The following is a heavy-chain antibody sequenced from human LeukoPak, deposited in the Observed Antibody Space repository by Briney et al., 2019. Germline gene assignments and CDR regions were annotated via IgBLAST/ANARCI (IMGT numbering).Heavy chain of an antibody. J-gene: IGHJ4*02. CDR3: ARHCSGGSCQHFDY. CDR2: INSDGSST. D-gene: IGHD2-15*01. Sequence: GGSLRLSCAASGFTFSSYWMHWVRQAPGKGLVWVSRINSDGSSTSYADSVKGRFTISRDNAKNTLYLQMNSLRAEDTAVYYCARHCSGGSCQHFDYWGQGTPVTVSS. CDR1: GFTFSSYW. V-gene: IGHV3-74*01.